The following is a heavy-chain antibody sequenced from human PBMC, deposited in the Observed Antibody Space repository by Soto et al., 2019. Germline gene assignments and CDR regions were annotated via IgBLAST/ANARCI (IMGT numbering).Heavy chain of an antibody. J-gene: IGHJ4*02. CDR3: ARGHPRRAAAGKTAYYFDY. V-gene: IGHV1-8*01. Sequence: GASVKVSCKTSGYTFTGYDINWVRQATGQGLEWMGWMNPNSGNTGYAQKFQGRVTMTRNTSISTAYMELSSLRSEDTAVYYCARGHPRRAAAGKTAYYFDYWGQGTLVTVSS. CDR2: MNPNSGNT. CDR1: GYTFTGYD. D-gene: IGHD6-13*01.